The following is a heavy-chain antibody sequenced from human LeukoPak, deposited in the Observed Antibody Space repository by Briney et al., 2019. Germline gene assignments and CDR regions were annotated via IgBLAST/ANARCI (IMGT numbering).Heavy chain of an antibody. D-gene: IGHD6-13*01. CDR1: GFTFSDYY. Sequence: GSLRLSCAASGFTFSDYYMSWIRQAPGKGLEWVSYISSSGSTIYYADSVKGRFTISRDNAKNSLYLQMNSLRAEDTALYYCAKNKDIAAARAFDIWGQGTMVTVSS. V-gene: IGHV3-11*01. J-gene: IGHJ3*02. CDR3: AKNKDIAAARAFDI. CDR2: ISSSGSTI.